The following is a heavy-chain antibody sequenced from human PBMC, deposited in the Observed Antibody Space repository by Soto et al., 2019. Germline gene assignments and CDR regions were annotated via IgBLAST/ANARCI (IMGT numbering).Heavy chain of an antibody. V-gene: IGHV1-46*01. CDR1: GYGFTSHH. J-gene: IGHJ6*04. CDR3: ARERQRDRSIMDV. CDR2: INTEDGVA. Sequence: ASVKVSCKASGYGFTSHHIHWVRQAPGQGLEWMGIINTEDGVAGIAQGFQARVTLTRDMSSSIVYLEMTSLRSQDTAVYFCARERQRDRSIMDVCGEGTTVTVYS. D-gene: IGHD6-25*01.